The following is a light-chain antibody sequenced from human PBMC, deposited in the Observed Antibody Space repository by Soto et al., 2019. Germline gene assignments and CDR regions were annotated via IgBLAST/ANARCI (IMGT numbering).Light chain of an antibody. Sequence: QSVVTQPPCASGTPGQRVTISCSGGSSNIGSNTVNWYQHLPGTAPKLLIYSDSQRPSGVPDRFSASKSGTSASLAISGLQSKDEADYYCAAWDDSLNVVFGGGTKLTVL. CDR2: SDS. CDR3: AAWDDSLNVV. V-gene: IGLV1-44*01. CDR1: SSNIGSNT. J-gene: IGLJ2*01.